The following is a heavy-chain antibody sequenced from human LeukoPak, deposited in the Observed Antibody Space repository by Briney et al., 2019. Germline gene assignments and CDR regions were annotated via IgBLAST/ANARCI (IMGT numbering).Heavy chain of an antibody. CDR2: IYYSGST. J-gene: IGHJ5*02. D-gene: IGHD5-12*01. V-gene: IGHV4-39*01. CDR3: ARLVIGGVATFHVGWFDP. Sequence: PSETLSLTCTVSGGSISSSSYYWGWIRQPPGKGLEWIGSIYYSGSTYYNPSLKSRVTISVDTSKNQFSLKLSSVTAADTAVYYCARLVIGGVATFHVGWFDPWGQGTLVTVSS. CDR1: GGSISSSSYY.